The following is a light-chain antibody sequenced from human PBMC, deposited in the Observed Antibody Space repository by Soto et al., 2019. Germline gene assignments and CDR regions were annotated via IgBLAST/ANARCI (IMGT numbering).Light chain of an antibody. CDR3: SSYTSSSSYV. CDR2: DVS. CDR1: SSDVGGYNY. V-gene: IGLV2-14*01. Sequence: QFVLTQPASVSGSPGQSITISCTGTSSDVGGYNYVSWYQQHPGKAPKLMIYDVSNRPSGVSNRFSGSKSGNTASLTISGLQAEDEADYYCSSYTSSSSYVFGTGTKVPVL. J-gene: IGLJ1*01.